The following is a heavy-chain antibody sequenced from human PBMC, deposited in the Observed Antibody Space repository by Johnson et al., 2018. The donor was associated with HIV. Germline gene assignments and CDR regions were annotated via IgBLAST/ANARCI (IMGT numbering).Heavy chain of an antibody. CDR2: ISYDGSNK. J-gene: IGHJ3*02. V-gene: IGHV3-30*19. CDR3: ARGMTTVTNHDAFDI. CDR1: GFTFSDAW. Sequence: QMLLVESGGGLVKPGGSLRLSCAVSGFTFSDAWMTWVRQAPGKGLEWVAVISYDGSNKYYADSVKGRFTISRDNSKNTLYLQMNSLRAEDTAVYYCARGMTTVTNHDAFDIWGQGTMVTVSS. D-gene: IGHD4-17*01.